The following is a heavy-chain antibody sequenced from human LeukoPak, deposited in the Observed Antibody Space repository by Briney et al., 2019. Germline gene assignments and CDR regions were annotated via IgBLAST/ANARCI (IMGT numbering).Heavy chain of an antibody. V-gene: IGHV4-59*08. Sequence: PSETLSLTCTVSGGSISSYYWSWIRQPPGKGLEWIGYIYYSGSTNYNPSLKSRVTISVDTSKNQFSLKLSSVTAADTAVYYCARRDTAMDAFDIWGQGTMVTVS. CDR1: GGSISSYY. CDR2: IYYSGST. CDR3: ARRDTAMDAFDI. D-gene: IGHD5-18*01. J-gene: IGHJ3*02.